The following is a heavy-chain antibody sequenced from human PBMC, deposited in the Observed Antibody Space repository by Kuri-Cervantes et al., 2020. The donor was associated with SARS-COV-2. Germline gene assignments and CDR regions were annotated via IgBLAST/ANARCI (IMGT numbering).Heavy chain of an antibody. CDR2: VKTNSGNT. CDR1: GGTFSSYA. Sequence: ASVKVSCKASGGTFSSYAINWVRQATGQGLEWMGMVKTNSGNTLYAQIFQGRVSMTRDTSTSTAYMELTSLTSEDTAIYYCYCAPKEGFDSWGQGTLVTVSS. CDR3: YCAPKEGFDS. V-gene: IGHV1-8*02. D-gene: IGHD2-21*01. J-gene: IGHJ4*02.